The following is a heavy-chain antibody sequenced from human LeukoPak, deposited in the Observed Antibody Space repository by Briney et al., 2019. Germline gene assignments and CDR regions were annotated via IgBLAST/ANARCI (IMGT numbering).Heavy chain of an antibody. Sequence: PGGSLRLSCAASGFSFSSYAMSWVRQAPGKGLEWVSAISGSGGSTYYADSVKGRFTISRDNSKNTLYLQMNSLRAEDTAVYYCAKVITMIAVVFSDAFDIWGQGTMVTVSS. J-gene: IGHJ3*02. CDR1: GFSFSSYA. CDR3: AKVITMIAVVFSDAFDI. CDR2: ISGSGGST. V-gene: IGHV3-23*01. D-gene: IGHD3-22*01.